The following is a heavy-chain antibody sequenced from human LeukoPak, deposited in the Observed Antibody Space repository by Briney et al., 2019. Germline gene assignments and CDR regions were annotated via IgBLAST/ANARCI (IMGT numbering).Heavy chain of an antibody. V-gene: IGHV4-34*01. CDR3: ARRGMMYSYDSSGYPH. CDR1: GESFSGYY. Sequence: SETLSLTCAVYGESFSGYYWSWIRQPPGKGLEWIGDINRSGTTNYNPSLKSRLTISVDTSKNQFSLKLSSVTAADTAVYYCARRGMMYSYDSSGYPHWGQGTLVSVSS. J-gene: IGHJ4*02. CDR2: INRSGTT. D-gene: IGHD3-22*01.